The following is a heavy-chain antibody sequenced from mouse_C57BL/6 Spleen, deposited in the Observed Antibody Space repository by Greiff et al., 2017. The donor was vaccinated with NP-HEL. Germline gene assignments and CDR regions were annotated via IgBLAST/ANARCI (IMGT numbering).Heavy chain of an antibody. CDR1: GFTFSDYG. J-gene: IGHJ4*01. CDR3: ARLFDSAYYYAMDY. CDR2: ISSGSSTI. D-gene: IGHD2-4*01. V-gene: IGHV5-17*01. Sequence: EVHLVESGGGLVKPGGSLKLSCAASGFTFSDYGMHWVRQAPEKGLEGVAYISSGSSTIYYADTVKGRFTISRDNAKNTLFLQMTSLRSEDTAMYYCARLFDSAYYYAMDYWGQGTSVTVSS.